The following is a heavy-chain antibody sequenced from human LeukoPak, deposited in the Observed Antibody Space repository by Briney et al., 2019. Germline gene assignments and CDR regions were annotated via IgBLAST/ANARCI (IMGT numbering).Heavy chain of an antibody. CDR3: ASHGWELQLDY. D-gene: IGHD1-26*01. J-gene: IGHJ4*02. V-gene: IGHV4-4*02. CDR2: IYHSGST. Sequence: QASETLSLTCAVSGGSISSSNWWSWVRQPPGKGLEWIGEIYHSGSTNYNPSLKSRVTISVDKSKNQFSLKLSSVTAADTAVYYCASHGWELQLDYWGQGTLVTVSS. CDR1: GGSISSSNW.